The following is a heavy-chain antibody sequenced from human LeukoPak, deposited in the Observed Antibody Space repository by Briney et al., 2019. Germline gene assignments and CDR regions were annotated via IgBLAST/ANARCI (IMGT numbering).Heavy chain of an antibody. CDR3: AKDYPPSGRPRYTFDY. Sequence: GGSLRLSCVVSGFTFSSYAMSWVRQAPGKGLEWVSAISGSGGSTYYADSVKGRFTISRDNSKNTLYLQMNSLRAEDTAVYYCAKDYPPSGRPRYTFDYWGQGTLVTVSS. CDR1: GFTFSSYA. D-gene: IGHD2-15*01. CDR2: ISGSGGST. V-gene: IGHV3-23*01. J-gene: IGHJ4*02.